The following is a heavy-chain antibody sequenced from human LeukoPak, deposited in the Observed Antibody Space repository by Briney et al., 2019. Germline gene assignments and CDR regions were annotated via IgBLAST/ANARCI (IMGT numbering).Heavy chain of an antibody. V-gene: IGHV1-18*01. CDR2: ISAYNGNT. J-gene: IGHJ4*02. Sequence: ASVKVSCKASGYTFTSYGISWVRQAPGQGLEWMGWISAYNGNTNYAQKLQGRVTMTTDTSTSTAYMELRSLRSDDTAVYYCARDYYDSSGYYPPDCWGQGTLVTVSS. D-gene: IGHD3-22*01. CDR3: ARDYYDSSGYYPPDC. CDR1: GYTFTSYG.